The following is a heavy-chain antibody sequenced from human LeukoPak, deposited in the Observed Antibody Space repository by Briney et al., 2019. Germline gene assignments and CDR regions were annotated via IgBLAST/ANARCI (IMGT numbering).Heavy chain of an antibody. CDR1: GFTFSSYG. D-gene: IGHD6-13*01. Sequence: GGSLRLSCVASGFTFSSYGMHWVRQAPGKGLEWVAVIWYDGSNKYCADSVKGRFTISRDNSKNTLYLQMNSLRAEDTAVYYCARASSSSWVFDYWGQGTLVTVSS. CDR3: ARASSSSWVFDY. CDR2: IWYDGSNK. V-gene: IGHV3-33*01. J-gene: IGHJ4*02.